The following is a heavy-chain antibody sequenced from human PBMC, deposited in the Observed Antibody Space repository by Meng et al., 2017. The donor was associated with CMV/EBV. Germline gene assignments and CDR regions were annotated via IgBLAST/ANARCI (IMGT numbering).Heavy chain of an antibody. CDR1: GYTFTSYD. D-gene: IGHD2-2*02. J-gene: IGHJ6*02. Sequence: ASVKVSCKASGYTFTSYDINWVRQATGQGLEWMGWMNPNSGNTGYAQKFQGRVTITRNTSISTAYMELSSLRSEDTAVYYCARGGDCSSNSCYMEKWFFPLQQVYGMDVWGQGTTVTVSS. CDR2: MNPNSGNT. CDR3: ARGGDCSSNSCYMEKWFFPLQQVYGMDV. V-gene: IGHV1-8*03.